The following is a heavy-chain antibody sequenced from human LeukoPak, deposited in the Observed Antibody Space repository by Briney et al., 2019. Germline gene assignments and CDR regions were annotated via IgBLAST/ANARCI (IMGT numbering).Heavy chain of an antibody. CDR1: GGSISSSNW. J-gene: IGHJ3*02. CDR2: IYRSGST. Sequence: SETLSLTCAVSGGSISSSNWWSWVRQPPGKGLEWIGEIYRSGSTNYNPSLKSRVTTSVDKSKNQFSLKLSSVTAADTAVYYCARLSVENSTVVTPVSDAFDIWGQGTMVTVSS. V-gene: IGHV4-4*02. CDR3: ARLSVENSTVVTPVSDAFDI. D-gene: IGHD4-23*01.